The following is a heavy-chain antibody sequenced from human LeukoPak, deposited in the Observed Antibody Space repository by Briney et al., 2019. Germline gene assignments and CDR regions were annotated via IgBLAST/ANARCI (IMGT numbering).Heavy chain of an antibody. D-gene: IGHD5-18*01. Sequence: SETLSLTCTVSGGSISSYYWSWIRQPPGKGLEWIGYIYYSGSTNYNPSLKSRVTISVDTSKNQFSLKLSSVTAADTAVYYCARESRDTAPDWYFDLWGRGTLATVSS. CDR2: IYYSGST. V-gene: IGHV4-59*01. CDR3: ARESRDTAPDWYFDL. J-gene: IGHJ2*01. CDR1: GGSISSYY.